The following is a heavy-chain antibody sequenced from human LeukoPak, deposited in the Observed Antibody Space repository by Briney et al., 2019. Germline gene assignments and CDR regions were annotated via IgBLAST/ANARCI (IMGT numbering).Heavy chain of an antibody. Sequence: ASVKVSCKVSGYTLTELSMHWVRQAPGKGLEWMGGFDPEDGETIYAQKFQGRVTMTEDTSTDTAYMELSSLRSEDTAVYYCATDLGSGWYRDFDYWGQGTLVTVSS. CDR3: ATDLGSGWYRDFDY. CDR2: FDPEDGET. D-gene: IGHD6-19*01. V-gene: IGHV1-24*01. CDR1: GYTLTELS. J-gene: IGHJ4*02.